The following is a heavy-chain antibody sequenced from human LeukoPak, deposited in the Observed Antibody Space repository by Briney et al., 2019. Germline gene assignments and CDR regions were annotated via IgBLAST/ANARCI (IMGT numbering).Heavy chain of an antibody. CDR1: GFTFDDYA. J-gene: IGHJ6*02. V-gene: IGHV3-43*02. D-gene: IGHD3-10*01. CDR3: AKDIWFAEFLYGMDV. Sequence: GGSLRLSCAASGFTFDDYAMHWVRQAPGKGLEWVSLISGDGDSTYYADSVKGRFTITRDNSINSLYLQMNSLRTEDTAFYYCAKDIWFAEFLYGMDVWGQGTTVTVSS. CDR2: ISGDGDST.